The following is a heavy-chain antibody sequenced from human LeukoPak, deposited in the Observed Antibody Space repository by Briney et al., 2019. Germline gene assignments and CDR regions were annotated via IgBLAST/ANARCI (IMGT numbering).Heavy chain of an antibody. Sequence: GGSLRLSCEASGFPFSSYAMNWVRQAPGKGLEWVSTISGSGGSTYYADSVKGRFTISRDKSENTVYLQMNSLRAEDTAVYYCAKERGYGYNHIDYWGQGTLVTVSS. J-gene: IGHJ4*02. CDR2: ISGSGGST. V-gene: IGHV3-23*01. D-gene: IGHD5-24*01. CDR3: AKERGYGYNHIDY. CDR1: GFPFSSYA.